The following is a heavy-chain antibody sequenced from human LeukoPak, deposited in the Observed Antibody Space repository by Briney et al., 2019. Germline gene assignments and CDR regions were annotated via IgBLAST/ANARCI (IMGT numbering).Heavy chain of an antibody. J-gene: IGHJ6*02. D-gene: IGHD3-3*01. V-gene: IGHV4-34*01. CDR1: GGSISSGGYS. CDR3: ARVGSLSGITIFGVDLTYGMDV. Sequence: SETLSLTCAVSGGSISSGGYSWSWIRQPPGKGLEWIGEINHSGSTNYNPSLKSRVTISVDTSKNQFSLKLSSVTAADTAVYYCARVGSLSGITIFGVDLTYGMDVWGQGTTVTVSS. CDR2: INHSGST.